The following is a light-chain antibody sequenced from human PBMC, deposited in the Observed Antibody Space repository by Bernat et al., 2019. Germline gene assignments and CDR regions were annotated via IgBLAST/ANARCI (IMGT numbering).Light chain of an antibody. J-gene: IGLJ3*02. V-gene: IGLV1-47*01. CDR1: SSNIGSNY. CDR3: AAWDDGLSVLNWV. Sequence: QSVLTQPPSASGTLGQRVTISCSGSSSNIGSNYVYWYQQLLGKAPKLLIYNNNQRPSGVPDRLSGSKSGTSASLAISGLRSGDEAHYYCAAWDDGLSVLNWVFGGGTKLTVL. CDR2: NNN.